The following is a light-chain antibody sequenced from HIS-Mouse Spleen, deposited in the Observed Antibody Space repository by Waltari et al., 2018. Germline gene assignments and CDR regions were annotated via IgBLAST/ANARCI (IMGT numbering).Light chain of an antibody. Sequence: QSALTQPASVSGSPGQSITIPCTGTSSDVGRYNLVSWYQQHPGKAPKPMIYEGSKRPSGVSNRFSGSKSGNTASLTISGLQAEDEADYYCCSYAGSSPLYVFGTGTKVTVL. CDR2: EGS. CDR3: CSYAGSSPLYV. J-gene: IGLJ1*01. CDR1: SSDVGRYNL. V-gene: IGLV2-23*01.